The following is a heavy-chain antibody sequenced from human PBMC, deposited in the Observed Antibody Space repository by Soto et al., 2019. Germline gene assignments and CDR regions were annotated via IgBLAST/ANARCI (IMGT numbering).Heavy chain of an antibody. Sequence: EVQLVESGGGLVQPGGSLRLSCAASGFTFSDHYMDWVRQAPGKGLEWVGRSRDKAHSHTTEYAASVKGRFTISRDDSENSLYLQMNRLKTEDTAVYYCARGVVSTGYFDYWGQGTLVTVSS. CDR1: GFTFSDHY. D-gene: IGHD5-12*01. V-gene: IGHV3-72*01. CDR2: SRDKAHSHTT. CDR3: ARGVVSTGYFDY. J-gene: IGHJ4*02.